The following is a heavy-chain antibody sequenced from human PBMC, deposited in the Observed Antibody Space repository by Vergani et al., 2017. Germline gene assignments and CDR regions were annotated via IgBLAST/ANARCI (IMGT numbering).Heavy chain of an antibody. J-gene: IGHJ4*02. CDR3: VKDRYSGIYFPHFDY. Sequence: EVQLVESGGALVQPGGSLRLSCSDSGFTFRTYAMHWVRQAPGKGLEYVSGISSNGDSTNYADSVKGRFTISRENSKNTLYLQMSSLRAEDTAVYYCVKDRYSGIYFPHFDYWGRGTLVTVSS. CDR1: GFTFRTYA. V-gene: IGHV3-64D*06. CDR2: ISSNGDST. D-gene: IGHD1-26*01.